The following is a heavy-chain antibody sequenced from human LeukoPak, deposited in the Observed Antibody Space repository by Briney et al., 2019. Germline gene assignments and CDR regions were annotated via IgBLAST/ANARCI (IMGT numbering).Heavy chain of an antibody. Sequence: PSETLSLTRAVYGGSFSGYYWSWIRQPPGKGLEWIGEINHSGSTNYNPSLKSRVTISVDTSKNQFSLKLSSVTAADTAVYYCARGQLRRWLQLPYFDLWGRGTLVTVSS. J-gene: IGHJ2*01. V-gene: IGHV4-34*01. D-gene: IGHD5-24*01. CDR2: INHSGST. CDR3: ARGQLRRWLQLPYFDL. CDR1: GGSFSGYY.